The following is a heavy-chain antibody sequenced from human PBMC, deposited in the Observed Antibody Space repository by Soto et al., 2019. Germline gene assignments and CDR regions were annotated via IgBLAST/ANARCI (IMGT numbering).Heavy chain of an antibody. D-gene: IGHD2-15*01. CDR3: SHVLKYCGGGTCYHSVSYMDV. Sequence: QITLKESGPTLVKPTQTLTLTCTFSGFSLSTPAVSVGWIRQPPGKALEWLALIYWDDDKRYSPSLKSRLTITKHNSKTQVVLTLTNLDPVDTSTYYCSHVLKYCGGGTCYHSVSYMDVCGEGTTVTVSS. CDR2: IYWDDDK. J-gene: IGHJ6*03. CDR1: GFSLSTPAVS. V-gene: IGHV2-5*02.